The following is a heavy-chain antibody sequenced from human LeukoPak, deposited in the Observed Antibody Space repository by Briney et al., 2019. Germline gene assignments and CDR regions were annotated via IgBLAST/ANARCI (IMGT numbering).Heavy chain of an antibody. J-gene: IGHJ4*02. CDR1: GYSFTKHY. Sequence: GASVKVSCKASGYSFTKHYMHWVRQAPGQGLEWIGLINTSGGSTTYAQNFQGRVTITRDTSTNTLYLELTSLRSEDTAVYYCTRVLALATADYWGQGTLVNVSS. CDR2: INTSGGST. CDR3: TRVLALATADY. V-gene: IGHV1-46*01.